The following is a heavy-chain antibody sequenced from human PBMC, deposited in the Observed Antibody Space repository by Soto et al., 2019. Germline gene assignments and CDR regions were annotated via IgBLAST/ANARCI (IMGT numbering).Heavy chain of an antibody. D-gene: IGHD1-1*01. CDR2: INRSGST. Sequence: QVQLQQWGAGLLKPSETLSLSCAVYGESFSGYYWSWIRQPPGKGLEWIGEINRSGSTKYNPSLKSRVXXAXDXXKNQFSLKLSSVTAADTAVYYCARGRDLGGTYLDCWGQGTLVTVSS. CDR1: GESFSGYY. V-gene: IGHV4-34*01. J-gene: IGHJ4*02. CDR3: ARGRDLGGTYLDC.